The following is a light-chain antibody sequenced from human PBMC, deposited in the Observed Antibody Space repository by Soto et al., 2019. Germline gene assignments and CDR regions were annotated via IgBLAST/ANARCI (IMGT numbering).Light chain of an antibody. Sequence: EIVMTQSPATLSVSPGERATLSCRASQSVSINLAWYQQKPGQAPRLLIYGAATRATGIPARFSGSAFGTEFILTISSLQSEDFAVYYCQQYNNWPQTFGQGTKVEIK. J-gene: IGKJ1*01. V-gene: IGKV3-15*01. CDR2: GAA. CDR1: QSVSIN. CDR3: QQYNNWPQT.